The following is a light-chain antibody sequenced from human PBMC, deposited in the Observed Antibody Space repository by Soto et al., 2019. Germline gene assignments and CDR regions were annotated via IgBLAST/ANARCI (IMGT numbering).Light chain of an antibody. Sequence: DIVMTQSPDSLAVSLGERATINCKSSQSVLYSSNNKNYLAWYHQKPGQSPRLLLYWASTRESGVPDRFSGSGSGTDFTLTISSLQAEDVAVYYCQKYYNTPYTFGQGTKLEIK. CDR1: QSVLYSSNNKNY. CDR2: WAS. J-gene: IGKJ2*01. CDR3: QKYYNTPYT. V-gene: IGKV4-1*01.